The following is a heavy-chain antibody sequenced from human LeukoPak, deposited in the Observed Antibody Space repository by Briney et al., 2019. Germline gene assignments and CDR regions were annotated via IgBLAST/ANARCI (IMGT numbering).Heavy chain of an antibody. D-gene: IGHD6-19*01. CDR1: GFTVSDHY. CDR3: AKDRSTGWYVEH. J-gene: IGHJ1*01. V-gene: IGHV3-66*02. Sequence: GGSLRLSCAASGFTVSDHYMSWVRQAPGQGLESVSLIYSGGTTLYADSVKGRFTISRDNSKNTLYLQMNSLRGEDTAVYYCAKDRSTGWYVEHWGQGTLVTASS. CDR2: IYSGGTT.